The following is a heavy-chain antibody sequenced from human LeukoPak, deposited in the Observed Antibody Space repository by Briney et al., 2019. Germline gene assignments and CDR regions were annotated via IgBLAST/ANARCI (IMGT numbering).Heavy chain of an antibody. CDR2: MNPNSGNT. CDR3: ARVRASYCSGGSCDDAFDI. D-gene: IGHD2-15*01. V-gene: IGHV1-8*01. Sequence: ASVKVSCKASGYTFTSYDINWVRQATGQGLEWMGWMNPNSGNTGYAQKFQGRVTMTRNTSISTAYMELSSLGSEDTAVYYCARVRASYCSGGSCDDAFDIWGQGTMVTVSS. CDR1: GYTFTSYD. J-gene: IGHJ3*02.